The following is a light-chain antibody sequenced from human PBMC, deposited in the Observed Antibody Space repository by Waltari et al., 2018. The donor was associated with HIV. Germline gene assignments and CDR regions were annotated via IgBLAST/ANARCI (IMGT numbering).Light chain of an antibody. Sequence: QSVLTQPPSASGTPGQRVTISCSGSSSNIGSNYVYWYQQLPGTAPKLLLYRNNQRPSGVPELFSGSKAGISASLASSGLRSEDEADYYCAAWGNSLSLLFGGGTKRTVL. CDR2: RNN. J-gene: IGLJ2*01. CDR1: SSNIGSNY. CDR3: AAWGNSLSLL. V-gene: IGLV1-47*01.